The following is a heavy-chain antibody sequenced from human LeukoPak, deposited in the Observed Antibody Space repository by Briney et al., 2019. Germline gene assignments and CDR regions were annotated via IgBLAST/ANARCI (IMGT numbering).Heavy chain of an antibody. CDR2: ISGSGTTI. Sequence: PGGSLRLSCAASGFTFSSYEMSWVRQAPGKRLEWISYISGSGTTIYYADSVRGRFTISRDNAKNSLYLQMSSLRAEDTAVYYCARENIEQWLAVFEYWGQGTLVTVSS. D-gene: IGHD6-19*01. CDR3: ARENIEQWLAVFEY. J-gene: IGHJ4*02. V-gene: IGHV3-48*03. CDR1: GFTFSSYE.